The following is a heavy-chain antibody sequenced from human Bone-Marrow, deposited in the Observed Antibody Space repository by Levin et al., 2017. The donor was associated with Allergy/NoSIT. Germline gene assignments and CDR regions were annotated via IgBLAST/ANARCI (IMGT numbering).Heavy chain of an antibody. J-gene: IGHJ4*02. Sequence: LSLTCAVSGFDFMKYAMNWVRQAPGKGLEWVSGVSGTGVRTYYIESVKGRFTISRDNSKDTVFLQMNSLRVEDTARYYCAPHYDFWSGESPFHYWGPGTQVTVSS. V-gene: IGHV3-23*01. CDR3: APHYDFWSGESPFHY. D-gene: IGHD3-3*01. CDR2: VSGTGVRT. CDR1: GFDFMKYA.